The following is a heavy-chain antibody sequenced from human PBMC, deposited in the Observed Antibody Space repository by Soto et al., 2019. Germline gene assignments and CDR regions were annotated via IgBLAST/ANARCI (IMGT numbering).Heavy chain of an antibody. CDR2: VSYDETSK. Sequence: QVQLVESGGGVVQSGRSLRLSCAASGFTFSPYPMHWVRQAPGKGLEWVAVVSYDETSKYYADSVKGRFIISRDNSKKPLYLQMNRLGPEDTAVYYCVRCWGSGDGSNLGYNWLDPWGQGTLVTVSS. CDR3: VRCWGSGDGSNLGYNWLDP. D-gene: IGHD3-16*01. CDR1: GFTFSPYP. J-gene: IGHJ5*02. V-gene: IGHV3-30-3*01.